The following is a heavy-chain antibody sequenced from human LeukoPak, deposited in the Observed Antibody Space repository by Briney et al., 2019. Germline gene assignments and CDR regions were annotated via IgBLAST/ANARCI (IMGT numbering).Heavy chain of an antibody. J-gene: IGHJ4*02. V-gene: IGHV3-30*18. CDR3: AKDGPLPSTRPAFGRHFLEY. CDR1: GFIFSDYG. Sequence: GRSLRLSCAASGFIFSDYGMHWARLAPGKGLEWVGHLSHDGLSQKYAVSVEGRFTIPRDNSKNTVDLQMNSLRAEDTAVYYCAKDGPLPSTRPAFGRHFLEYWGQGVLVIVSS. CDR2: LSHDGLSQ. D-gene: IGHD3-10*01.